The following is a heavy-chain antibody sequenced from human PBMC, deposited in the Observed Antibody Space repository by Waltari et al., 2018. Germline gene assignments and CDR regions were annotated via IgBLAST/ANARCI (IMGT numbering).Heavy chain of an antibody. CDR2: INPNSGDT. J-gene: IGHJ2*01. CDR3: ASTLGTTMVLYWYFDL. CDR1: GYTFTGYY. V-gene: IGHV1-2*02. D-gene: IGHD5-18*01. Sequence: QVQLVQSGAEVKKPGASVKVSCKASGYTFTGYYMHWVRRVPGQGLEWMGWINPNSGDTNYAQKFQGRVTMTRDTSISTAYMELSRLRSDDTAVYYCASTLGTTMVLYWYFDLWGRGTLVTVSS.